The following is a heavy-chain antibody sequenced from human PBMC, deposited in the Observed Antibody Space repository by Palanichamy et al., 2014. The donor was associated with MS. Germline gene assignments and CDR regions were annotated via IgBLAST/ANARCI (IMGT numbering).Heavy chain of an antibody. CDR2: INPNNGDT. J-gene: IGHJ5*01. V-gene: IGHV1-2*06. D-gene: IGHD6-6*01. CDR3: ARDPYSSSFLNWFDS. CDR1: GYPFTAYY. Sequence: QVQLVQSGAEVKKPGASVKVSCTASGYPFTAYYMHWVRQAPGQGLAWLGRINPNNGDTNSAQKFQGRVTMTRDTSISTAYMELSRLRSDDTTVYYCARDPYSSSFLNWFDSWGQGTLITVSS.